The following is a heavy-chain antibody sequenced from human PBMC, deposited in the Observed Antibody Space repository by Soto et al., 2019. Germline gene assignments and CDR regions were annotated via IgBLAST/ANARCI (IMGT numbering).Heavy chain of an antibody. D-gene: IGHD3-9*01. CDR3: TRSENYYDILTGYYEPCYFDY. CDR1: GFTFGDYA. CDR2: IRSKAYGGTT. J-gene: IGHJ4*02. Sequence: PGGSLRLSCTASGFTFGDYAMSWFRQAPGKGLEWVGFIRSKAYGGTTEYAASVKGRFTISRDDSKSIAYLQMNSLKTEDTAVYYCTRSENYYDILTGYYEPCYFDYWGQGTLVTVSS. V-gene: IGHV3-49*03.